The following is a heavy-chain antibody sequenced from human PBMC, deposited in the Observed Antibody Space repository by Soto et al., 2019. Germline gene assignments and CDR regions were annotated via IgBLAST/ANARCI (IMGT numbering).Heavy chain of an antibody. J-gene: IGHJ4*02. CDR1: GGSISSSSYY. V-gene: IGHV4-39*01. CDR2: IYYSGST. D-gene: IGHD3-10*01. CDR3: AYYYGSGSYYKSPRFDY. Sequence: SETLSLTCTVSGGSISSSSYYWGWIRQPPGKGLEWIGSIYYSGSTYYNPSLKSRGTISVDTSKNQFSLKLSSVTAADTAVYYCAYYYGSGSYYKSPRFDYWGQGTLVTVSS.